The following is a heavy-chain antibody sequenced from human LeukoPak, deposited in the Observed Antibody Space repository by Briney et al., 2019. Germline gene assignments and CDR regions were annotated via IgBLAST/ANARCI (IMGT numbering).Heavy chain of an antibody. CDR2: IKQDGSEK. V-gene: IGHV3-7*01. J-gene: IGHJ4*02. CDR3: ARGLRGGATFDY. Sequence: GGSLRLPCAASGFTFSSYWMSWVRQAPGKGLEGVANIKQDGSEKYYVDSVKGRFTISRDNAKNSLYLQMNSLRAEDTAVYYCARGLRGGATFDYWGQGTLVTVSS. D-gene: IGHD3-10*01. CDR1: GFTFSSYW.